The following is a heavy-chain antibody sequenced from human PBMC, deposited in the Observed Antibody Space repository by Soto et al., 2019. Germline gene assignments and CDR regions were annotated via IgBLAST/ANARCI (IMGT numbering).Heavy chain of an antibody. V-gene: IGHV2-5*02. CDR1: GFSLSTGGVG. D-gene: IGHD3-16*01. J-gene: IGHJ4*02. CDR3: AHRGGGPFDY. CDR2: ISWDDDK. Sequence: SGPTLVKPPQTLALTCTFSGFSLSTGGVGVGWIRQPPGKALEWLALISWDDDKRYSPSLKSRLTITKGTSKNQVVLTMTNMDPVDTATYYCAHRGGGPFDYWGQGTLVTVSS.